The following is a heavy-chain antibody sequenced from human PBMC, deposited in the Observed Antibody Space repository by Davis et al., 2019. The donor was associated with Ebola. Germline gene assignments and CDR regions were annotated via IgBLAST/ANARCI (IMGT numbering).Heavy chain of an antibody. V-gene: IGHV4-59*08. CDR1: GDSISNYH. CDR3: ARHGEHYDIGTGYWKTVPYFDF. Sequence: LETLSLTCTVSGDSISNYHWSWIRQPPGMGLEWIGSLSSTRSTNYNPSLMSRVSMSVERSRNQFFLKLTSVTAADTAVYFCARHGEHYDIGTGYWKTVPYFDFWGQGTLVTVSS. D-gene: IGHD3-9*01. CDR2: LSSTRST. J-gene: IGHJ4*02.